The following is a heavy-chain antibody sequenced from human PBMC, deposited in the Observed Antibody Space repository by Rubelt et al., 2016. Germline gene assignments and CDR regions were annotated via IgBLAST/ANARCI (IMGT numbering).Heavy chain of an antibody. CDR2: IYYSGST. V-gene: IGHV4-39*02. CDR3: ARDNSAYGDFYFDY. J-gene: IGHJ4*02. CDR1: GGSISSSSYY. D-gene: IGHD4-17*01. Sequence: QLQPQESGPGLVKPSETLSLTCTVSGGSISSSSYYWGWIRQPPGKGLEWIGSIYYSGSTYYNPSLKSRVTISVDTSKNQFSLKLSSVTAADTAVYYCARDNSAYGDFYFDYWGQGTLVTVSS.